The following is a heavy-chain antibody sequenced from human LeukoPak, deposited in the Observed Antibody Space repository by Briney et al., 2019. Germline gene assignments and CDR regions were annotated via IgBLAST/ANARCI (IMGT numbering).Heavy chain of an antibody. Sequence: GASVKVSCKASGYTFTGYYMHWVRQAPGQGLEWMGRINPNSAGTNYAQKFRGRVTMTRDTSIITAYMELSRLRSHDTAVYYCASRKGEPNIFDHWGQGPLVTVSS. V-gene: IGHV1-2*06. CDR2: INPNSAGT. D-gene: IGHD3-16*01. J-gene: IGHJ4*02. CDR3: ASRKGEPNIFDH. CDR1: GYTFTGYY.